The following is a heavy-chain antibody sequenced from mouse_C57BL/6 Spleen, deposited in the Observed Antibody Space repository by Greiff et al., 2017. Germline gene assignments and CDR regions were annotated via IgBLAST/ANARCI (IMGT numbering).Heavy chain of an antibody. D-gene: IGHD2-13*01. CDR3: ARSVIRWYFDV. Sequence: QVHVKQPGTELVKPGASVKLSCKASGYTFTSYWMHWVKQRPGQGLEWIGNINPSNGSTNYNEKFKSKATLTVDKSSSTAYMQLSSLTSEDSAVYYCARSVIRWYFDVWGTGTTVTVSS. CDR1: GYTFTSYW. J-gene: IGHJ1*03. CDR2: INPSNGST. V-gene: IGHV1-53*01.